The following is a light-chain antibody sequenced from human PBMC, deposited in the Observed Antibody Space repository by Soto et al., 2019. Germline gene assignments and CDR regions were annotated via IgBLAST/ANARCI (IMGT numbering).Light chain of an antibody. CDR3: QQYGSSPKT. CDR1: QSVSNSY. J-gene: IGKJ1*01. Sequence: EIVLTQSPATLSLSPGERATLSCRASQSVSNSYLAWYQQKPGQAPRLLIYGASSRATGIPDRFSGSGSGTDFTLTISRLEPEDFAMYYCQQYGSSPKTFGQGTKVEIK. V-gene: IGKV3-20*01. CDR2: GAS.